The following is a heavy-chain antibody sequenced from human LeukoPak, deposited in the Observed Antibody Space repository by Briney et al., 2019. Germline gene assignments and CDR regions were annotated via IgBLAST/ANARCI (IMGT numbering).Heavy chain of an antibody. CDR2: IIPILGIA. CDR1: GYTFTGYY. Sequence: GASVKVSCKASGYTFTGYYMHWVRQAPGQGLEWMGRIIPILGIANYAQKFQGRVTITADKSTSTAYMELSSLRSEDTAVYYCAREGGSGSYSVYWGQGTLVTVSS. J-gene: IGHJ4*02. CDR3: AREGGSGSYSVY. D-gene: IGHD3-10*01. V-gene: IGHV1-69*04.